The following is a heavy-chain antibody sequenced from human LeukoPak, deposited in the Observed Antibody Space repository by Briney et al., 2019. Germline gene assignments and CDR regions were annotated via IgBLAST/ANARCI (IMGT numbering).Heavy chain of an antibody. Sequence: PGGSLRLSCAASGFTVSRNDMSWVRQAPGKGLEWVSVIYSGGSTYYADSVKGRFTISRDNSKNTLYLQMNSLRAEDTAVYYCARDPSTYHYDYWGQGTLVTVSS. J-gene: IGHJ4*02. CDR2: IYSGGST. D-gene: IGHD2-21*01. CDR1: GFTVSRND. V-gene: IGHV3-53*01. CDR3: ARDPSTYHYDY.